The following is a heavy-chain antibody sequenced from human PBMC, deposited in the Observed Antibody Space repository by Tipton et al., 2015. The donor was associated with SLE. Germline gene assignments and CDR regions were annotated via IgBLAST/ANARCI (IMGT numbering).Heavy chain of an antibody. V-gene: IGHV4-59*11. Sequence: TLSLTCTVSGGSISSHYWSWIRQPPGKGLEWIGYIYYSGSTNYNPSLKSRVTISLDTSKNHFSLKLSSVTAADTAVYYCARERVEAAGRRWYFDLWGRGTLVTVSS. CDR1: GGSISSHY. J-gene: IGHJ2*01. D-gene: IGHD6-13*01. CDR2: IYYSGST. CDR3: ARERVEAAGRRWYFDL.